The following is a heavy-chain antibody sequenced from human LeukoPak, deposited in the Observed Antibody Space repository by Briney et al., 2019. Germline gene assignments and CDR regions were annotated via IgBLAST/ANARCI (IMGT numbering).Heavy chain of an antibody. CDR1: GYTFTGYD. V-gene: IGHV1-8*01. D-gene: IGHD3-10*02. Sequence: ASVKVSCKASGYTFTGYDINWVRQATGQGLEWMGWMNPNSGNTGYAQKFQGRVTMTRNTSISTAYMELSSLRSEDTAVYYCARMMTMFARPNYYFDYWGQGTLVTVSS. CDR3: ARMMTMFARPNYYFDY. CDR2: MNPNSGNT. J-gene: IGHJ4*02.